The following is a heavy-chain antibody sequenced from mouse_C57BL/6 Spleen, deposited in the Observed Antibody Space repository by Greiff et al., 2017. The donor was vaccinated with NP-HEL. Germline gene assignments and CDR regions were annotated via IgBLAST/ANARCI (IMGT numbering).Heavy chain of an antibody. V-gene: IGHV1-62-2*01. CDR2: LYPGSGSI. J-gene: IGHJ2*01. CDR3: ARHEAYGYDGVDY. Sequence: QVQLQQSGAELVKPGASVKLSCKASGYTFTEYTIHWVKQRSGQGLEWIGWLYPGSGSIKHNEKFKDKATLTAEKSSSTVYMELSRLTSEYSAVYFCARHEAYGYDGVDYWGQGTTLTGSS. D-gene: IGHD2-2*01. CDR1: GYTFTEYT.